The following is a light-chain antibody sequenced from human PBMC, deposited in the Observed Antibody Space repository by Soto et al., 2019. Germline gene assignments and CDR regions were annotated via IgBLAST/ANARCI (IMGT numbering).Light chain of an antibody. CDR2: SAS. V-gene: IGKV1-39*01. Sequence: DIQMTQSPSSLSASVGDRVTISCRASQSISTYLHWYQQKPGKAPKLLIYSASSLQSGVPSRFSGSGSGTDFTLSISSLQPEDFPTYYCQQSYSFPRTFGQGTRLEIK. J-gene: IGKJ5*01. CDR3: QQSYSFPRT. CDR1: QSISTY.